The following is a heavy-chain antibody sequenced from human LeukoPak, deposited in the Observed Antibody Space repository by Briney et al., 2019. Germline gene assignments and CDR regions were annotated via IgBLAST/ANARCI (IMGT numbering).Heavy chain of an antibody. Sequence: ASVKVSCKASGYTFTSYDFNWVRQATGQRPEWMGWMSPNSGDTGYAQKFQDRVTMTRNTSISTAYMELSSLRSDDTAVYYCARDLWSHPEIAVAGGPSNWGQGTLVTVSS. V-gene: IGHV1-8*01. CDR1: GYTFTSYD. D-gene: IGHD6-19*01. CDR3: ARDLWSHPEIAVAGGPSN. CDR2: MSPNSGDT. J-gene: IGHJ4*02.